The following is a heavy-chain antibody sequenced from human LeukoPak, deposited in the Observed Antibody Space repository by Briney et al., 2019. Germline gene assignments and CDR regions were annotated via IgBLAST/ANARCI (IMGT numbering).Heavy chain of an antibody. Sequence: ASVKVSCKTSGYTFTDYYMHWVRQAPGQGLEWMGWINPNSGGTNYAQKFQGRVTMTRDTSISTVYLDLNSLTHDDTAVYFCARIAVFGTSRVDWFDSWGQGTLVTVSS. CDR2: INPNSGGT. CDR3: ARIAVFGTSRVDWFDS. V-gene: IGHV1-2*02. CDR1: GYTFTDYY. J-gene: IGHJ5*01. D-gene: IGHD3-16*01.